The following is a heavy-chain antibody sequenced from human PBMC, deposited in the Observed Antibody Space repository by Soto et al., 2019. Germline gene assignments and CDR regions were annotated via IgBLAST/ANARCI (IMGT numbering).Heavy chain of an antibody. D-gene: IGHD3-3*01. CDR2: IYPGDSDT. CDR3: ARQAIFAPELGYYFDY. CDR1: GYSFTSYW. Sequence: PGESLKISCKGSGYSFTSYWIGWVRQMPGKGLEWMGIIYPGDSDTRYKPSFQGQVTISADKSISTAYLQWSSLKAPDTAIYYCARQAIFAPELGYYFDYWGQGTLVTVSS. V-gene: IGHV5-51*01. J-gene: IGHJ4*02.